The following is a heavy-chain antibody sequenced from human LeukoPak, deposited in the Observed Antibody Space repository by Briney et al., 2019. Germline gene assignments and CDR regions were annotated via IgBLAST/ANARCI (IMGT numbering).Heavy chain of an antibody. CDR2: ISYDGSNK. J-gene: IGHJ4*02. CDR3: ARAAVAALIVDY. D-gene: IGHD6-19*01. CDR1: GFTFSSYA. V-gene: IGHV3-30-3*01. Sequence: GGSLRLSCTASGFTFSSYAMHWVRQAPGKGLEWVAVISYDGSNKYYADSVKGRFTISRDNSKNTLYLQMNSLRAEDTAVYYCARAAVAALIVDYWGQGTLVTVSS.